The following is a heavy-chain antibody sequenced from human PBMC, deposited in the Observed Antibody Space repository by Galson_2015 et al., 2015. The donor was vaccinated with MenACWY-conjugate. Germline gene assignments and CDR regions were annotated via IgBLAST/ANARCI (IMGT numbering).Heavy chain of an antibody. Sequence: SLRLSCAASGFSLNNYAMSWVRQPPEKGLEWVSTISGSGADTYYADSVTGRFTISRDKSSNTLYLQMNRLRAEDTAVYYCAKDRNNVDCGDFDYGGQGPLFTVSS. D-gene: IGHD2-21*02. CDR1: GFSLNNYA. CDR3: AKDRNNVDCGDFDY. CDR2: ISGSGADT. V-gene: IGHV3-23*01. J-gene: IGHJ4*02.